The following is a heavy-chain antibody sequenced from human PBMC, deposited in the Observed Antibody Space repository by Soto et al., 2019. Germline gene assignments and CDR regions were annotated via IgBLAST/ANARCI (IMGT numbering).Heavy chain of an antibody. CDR1: GDSISTNNW. D-gene: IGHD1-26*01. J-gene: IGHJ2*01. V-gene: IGHV4-4*02. CDR2: IFHSGSA. CDR3: TRLSGTYYAMDF. Sequence: QVHLQESGPGLVKPSGTLSLTCVVSGDSISTNNWWTWVRQPPGKGLEWIGEIFHSGSANYKPSLRSRVTMSVDKSKNQFSLHLNSVTDADTAVYYCTRLSGTYYAMDFWGRGTLVTVSS.